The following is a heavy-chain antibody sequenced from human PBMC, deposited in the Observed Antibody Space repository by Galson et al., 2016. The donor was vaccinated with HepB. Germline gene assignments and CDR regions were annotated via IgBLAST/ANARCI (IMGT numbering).Heavy chain of an antibody. CDR3: ARDDSSGGSYYYYGLDV. CDR2: XDTNTGNP. Sequence: SVKVSCKASGFTFTNXAINXXRQAXXQGLXXMGXXDTNTGNPTYAQGFTGRFLFSLDTSVSTAYLQISSLKTEDTALYFCARDDSSGGSYYYYGLDVWGQGTTXIVSS. D-gene: IGHD3-10*01. J-gene: IGHJ6*02. CDR1: GFTFTNXA. V-gene: IGHV7-4-1*02.